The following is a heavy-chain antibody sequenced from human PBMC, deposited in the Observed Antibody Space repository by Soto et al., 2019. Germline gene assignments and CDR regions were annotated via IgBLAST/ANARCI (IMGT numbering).Heavy chain of an antibody. D-gene: IGHD3-10*01. CDR1: GFTFSSYA. Sequence: QVQLVESGGGVVQPGRSLRLSCAASGFTFSSYAMHWVRQEPGKGLEWVALRSYVGGNKNYADSVRGRFTISRDNSKNSLYLQMNSLRAEYTAVYYCARDRGDGYHGDGRFGPWGQGTLVTVSS. V-gene: IGHV3-30-3*01. CDR2: RSYVGGNK. CDR3: ARDRGDGYHGDGRFGP. J-gene: IGHJ5*02.